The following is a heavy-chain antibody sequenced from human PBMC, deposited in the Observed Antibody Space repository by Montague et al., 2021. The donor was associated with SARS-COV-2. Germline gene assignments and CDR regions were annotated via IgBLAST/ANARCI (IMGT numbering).Heavy chain of an antibody. CDR2: ISISGST. V-gene: IGHV4-61*02. Sequence: TLSLTCTLSGGSISSGSYYWSWIRQPAGKGLEWIGRISISGSTNYNPSLKSRVTISVDTSKNQFSLKLSSVTAADTAVYYCARDIAVAGLFDYWGQGTLVTVSS. CDR3: ARDIAVAGLFDY. D-gene: IGHD6-19*01. J-gene: IGHJ4*02. CDR1: GGSISSGSYY.